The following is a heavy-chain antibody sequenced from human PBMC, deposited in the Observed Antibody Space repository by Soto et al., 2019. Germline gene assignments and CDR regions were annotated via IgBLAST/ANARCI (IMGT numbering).Heavy chain of an antibody. CDR1: GYTFTGYY. Sequence: VASVKGSCKASGYTFTGYYMHWVRQAPGQGLEWKGWINPNSGGTNYAQKFQGWVTMTRDTSISTAYMELSRLRSDDTAVYYCARAVGSEDIVLVPAATPKYYGMDVWGQGTTVTVSS. CDR2: INPNSGGT. J-gene: IGHJ6*02. V-gene: IGHV1-2*04. D-gene: IGHD2-2*01. CDR3: ARAVGSEDIVLVPAATPKYYGMDV.